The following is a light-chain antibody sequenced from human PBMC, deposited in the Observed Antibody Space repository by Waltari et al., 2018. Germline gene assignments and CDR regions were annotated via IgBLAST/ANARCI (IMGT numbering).Light chain of an antibody. CDR1: QTVSSS. J-gene: IGKJ1*01. CDR2: GAS. CDR3: QQYHDWPPT. Sequence: EIIMTQSPATLSVSLEEIPTRSCRASQTVSSSVAWYTQKVGQAPRLLISGASTRATGVPARFSGSGSGTEFTLTISSLQSEDFAVYYCQQYHDWPPTFGQGTKVEIK. V-gene: IGKV3-15*01.